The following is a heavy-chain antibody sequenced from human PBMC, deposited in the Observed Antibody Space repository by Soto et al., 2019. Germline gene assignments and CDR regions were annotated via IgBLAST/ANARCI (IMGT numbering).Heavy chain of an antibody. V-gene: IGHV3-23*01. CDR3: VREDSAWDSRGSFDF. J-gene: IGHJ3*01. CDR1: AFTFSNYA. CDR2: ISGSGGSA. D-gene: IGHD6-19*01. Sequence: EVQLLESGGGLVRPGGSLRLSCAASAFTFSNYAMNWVRQAPGKGLEWVSVISGSGGSASYADSVQGRFTISRDNSKNTLYLQMNILRAEDTAIYYCVREDSAWDSRGSFDFWGRGTMVTVS.